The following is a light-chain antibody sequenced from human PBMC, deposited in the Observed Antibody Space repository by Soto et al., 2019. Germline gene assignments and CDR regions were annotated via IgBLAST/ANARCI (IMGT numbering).Light chain of an antibody. CDR2: DAS. J-gene: IGKJ3*01. CDR3: QQSSTWRFT. V-gene: IGKV3-11*01. CDR1: QSVSSY. Sequence: EIVLTQSPATLSLSPGERATLSCRASQSVSSYLAWYQQKPGQAPRLLIYDASNRATGIPARFSGSGSGTDFTLTISSLEPEDFAVYYCQQSSTWRFTFGPGTKVDIK.